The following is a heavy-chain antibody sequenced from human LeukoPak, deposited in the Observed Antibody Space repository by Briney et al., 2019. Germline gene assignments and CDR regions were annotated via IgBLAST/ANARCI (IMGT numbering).Heavy chain of an antibody. J-gene: IGHJ4*02. CDR2: INYYGTTT. Sequence: PGGSLRLSCTAPGFTFTNHWMHWVRQAPGKGLVWVSRINYYGTTTMYADSVKGRFTISRDNAKNTLYLQMNSLRAEDTAVYYCARDAAGLDYWGQGTLVTVSS. CDR3: ARDAAGLDY. V-gene: IGHV3-74*03. D-gene: IGHD2-15*01. CDR1: GFTFTNHW.